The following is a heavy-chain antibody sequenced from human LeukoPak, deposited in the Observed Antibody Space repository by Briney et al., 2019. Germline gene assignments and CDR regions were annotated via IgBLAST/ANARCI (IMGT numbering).Heavy chain of an antibody. V-gene: IGHV3-66*01. Sequence: GGSLRLSCAASGFTFSSYAMSWVRQAPGKGLEWVSVIYSGGGTYYADSVKGRFTISRDNSKNTLYLQINSLRAEDTAVYYCARDLGSGFLQFDYWGQGTLVTVSS. CDR1: GFTFSSYA. J-gene: IGHJ4*02. D-gene: IGHD6-19*01. CDR2: IYSGGGT. CDR3: ARDLGSGFLQFDY.